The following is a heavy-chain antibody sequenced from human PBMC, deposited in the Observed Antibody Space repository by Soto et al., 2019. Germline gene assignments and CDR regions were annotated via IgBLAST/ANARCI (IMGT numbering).Heavy chain of an antibody. CDR1: GFTFRAYG. CDR2: ISLDGTKK. D-gene: IGHD3-16*01. V-gene: IGHV3-30*18. CDR3: AKEMGVWYLAL. Sequence: QVQLVESGGGVVQPGRSLRLSCAASGFTFRAYGMNGVRQAPGKGLEWVADISLDGTKKNYADSVNGRLSISRDKSKNTLSLQMNSRRADDTALYYCAKEMGVWYLALGGRGTLVTVSS. J-gene: IGHJ2*01.